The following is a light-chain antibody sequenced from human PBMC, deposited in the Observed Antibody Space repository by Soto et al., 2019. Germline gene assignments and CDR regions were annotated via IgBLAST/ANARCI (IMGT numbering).Light chain of an antibody. V-gene: IGKV1-5*03. Sequence: DLQMTQFPSTLSASIGDRVTITCWASQSISSWLAWYQQKPGKAPKLLIYKASSLETGVPSRFSGSGSGTEFTLTISSLQPDDFATYYCQQYNSYSPYTFGQGTRLEIK. J-gene: IGKJ2*01. CDR2: KAS. CDR1: QSISSW. CDR3: QQYNSYSPYT.